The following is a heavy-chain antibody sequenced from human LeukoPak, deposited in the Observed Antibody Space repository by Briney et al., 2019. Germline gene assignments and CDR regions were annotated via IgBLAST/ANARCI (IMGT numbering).Heavy chain of an antibody. Sequence: GGSLRLSCAASGFTFSSYAMSWVRQAPGKGLEWVSVISNSGGSTDYADSVKGRFTISRDNAKNTLNLQMNSLRAEDTAVYYCARDLGQYYDTSDNWFDPWGQGTLVTVSS. CDR2: ISNSGGST. V-gene: IGHV3-23*01. J-gene: IGHJ5*02. D-gene: IGHD3-22*01. CDR1: GFTFSSYA. CDR3: ARDLGQYYDTSDNWFDP.